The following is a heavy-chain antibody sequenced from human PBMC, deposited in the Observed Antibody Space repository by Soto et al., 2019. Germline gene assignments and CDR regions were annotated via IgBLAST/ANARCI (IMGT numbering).Heavy chain of an antibody. CDR2: IYSGGTT. V-gene: IGHV3-53*01. CDR3: ARSWGYLDY. Sequence: EVQLVESGGGLIQPGGSLRLSCAVSGFTVSNNYMGWVRQAPGRGVECVSVIYSGGTTDYAVSVKGRFTISRDNSKNTLYLQMNSLRAEDTAFYYCARSWGYLDYWGQGTLVTVSS. D-gene: IGHD3-16*01. CDR1: GFTVSNNY. J-gene: IGHJ4*02.